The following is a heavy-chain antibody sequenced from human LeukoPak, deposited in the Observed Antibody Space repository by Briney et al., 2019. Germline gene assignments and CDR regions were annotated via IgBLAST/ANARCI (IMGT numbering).Heavy chain of an antibody. CDR1: GFTFSDYY. V-gene: IGHV3-11*01. CDR2: ISSSGSTI. CDR3: ARGRVAWIAVAGIFDY. Sequence: GGSLRLSCAASGFTFSDYYMSWIRQPPGKGLEWVSYISSSGSTIYYADSVKGRFTISRDNAKNSLYLQMNSLRAEDTAVYYCARGRVAWIAVAGIFDYWGQGTLVTVSS. J-gene: IGHJ4*02. D-gene: IGHD6-19*01.